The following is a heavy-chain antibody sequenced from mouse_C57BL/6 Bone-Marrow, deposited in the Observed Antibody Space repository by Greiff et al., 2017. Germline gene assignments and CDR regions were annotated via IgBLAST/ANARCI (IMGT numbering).Heavy chain of an antibody. V-gene: IGHV5-12*01. Sequence: EVKLVESGGGLVQPGGSLKLSCAASGFTFSDYYMSWVRQTPEKRLEWVAYISNGGGSTYYPDTVKGLFTISRDNAKNTLYLQMSRLKSEDTAMYYCAGRGTGTYYAMDYGGRGT. D-gene: IGHD4-1*01. J-gene: IGHJ4*01. CDR1: GFTFSDYY. CDR3: AGRGTGTYYAMDY. CDR2: ISNGGGST.